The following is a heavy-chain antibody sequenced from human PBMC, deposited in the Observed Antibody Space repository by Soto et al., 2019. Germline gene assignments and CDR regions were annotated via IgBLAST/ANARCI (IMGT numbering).Heavy chain of an antibody. CDR1: GGSISSGGYS. CDR2: IYHSGST. D-gene: IGHD3-22*01. CDR3: ARADSSGYMYYFDY. J-gene: IGHJ4*02. Sequence: KPSETLSLTCAVSGGSISSGGYSWSWIRQPPGKGLEWIGYIYHSGSTYYNPSLKSRVTISVDRSKSQFSLKLSSVAAADTAVYYCARADSSGYMYYFDYWGQGTPVTVSS. V-gene: IGHV4-30-2*01.